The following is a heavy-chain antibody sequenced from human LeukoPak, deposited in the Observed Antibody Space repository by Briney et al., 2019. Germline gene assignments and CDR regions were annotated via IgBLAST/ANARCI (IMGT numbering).Heavy chain of an antibody. CDR2: VNSDGSGT. D-gene: IGHD5-18*01. J-gene: IGHJ4*02. Sequence: GGSLRLSCAASGFTFSRYSMHWVRQAPGKGLVWVSHVNSDGSGTDYADSVKGRFTISRDNAKNTLYLQMNSLRAEDTAVYYCARDYSIQLWSLPLDYWGQGTLVTVSS. CDR1: GFTFSRYS. V-gene: IGHV3-74*01. CDR3: ARDYSIQLWSLPLDY.